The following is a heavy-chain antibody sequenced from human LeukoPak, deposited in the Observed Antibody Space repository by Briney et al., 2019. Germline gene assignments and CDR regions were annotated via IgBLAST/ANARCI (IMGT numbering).Heavy chain of an antibody. D-gene: IGHD1-26*01. Sequence: KPSEALSLTCTVSGGSISSNNYYWGWIRQPPGKGLEWIGSIYYSWSTYYNPSLKSRVTISVETSKNQFSLKLKSVTAANTAVYYCARDVGARVGASDIWGQGTMVTVSS. J-gene: IGHJ3*02. CDR3: ARDVGARVGASDI. CDR2: IYYSWST. CDR1: GGSISSNNYY. V-gene: IGHV4-39*07.